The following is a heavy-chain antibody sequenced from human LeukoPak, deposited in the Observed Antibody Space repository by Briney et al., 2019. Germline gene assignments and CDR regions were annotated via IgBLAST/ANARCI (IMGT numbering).Heavy chain of an antibody. CDR3: ARAGYYYGSGSYL. CDR2: ISSSSSYI. V-gene: IGHV3-21*01. D-gene: IGHD3-10*01. J-gene: IGHJ4*02. Sequence: PGGSLRLSCAASGFTFSSYSMNWVRQAPGKGVEWVSSISSSSSYIYYADSVKGRFTISRDNAKNSLYLQMNSLRAEDTAVYYCARAGYYYGSGSYLWGPGTLVTVSS. CDR1: GFTFSSYS.